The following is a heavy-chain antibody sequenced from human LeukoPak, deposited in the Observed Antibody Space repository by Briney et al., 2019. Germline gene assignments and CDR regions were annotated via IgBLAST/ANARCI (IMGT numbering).Heavy chain of an antibody. J-gene: IGHJ4*02. V-gene: IGHV4-4*07. Sequence: SETLSLTCTVSGVSISSYYWSWIRQPAGKGLEWIGRIHTSGSTNYNPSLKSRVTMSVDTSKNQFSLKLSSVTAADTAVYYCARGGYYYGSSDYYSFDYWGQGTLVTVSS. CDR1: GVSISSYY. D-gene: IGHD3-22*01. CDR2: IHTSGST. CDR3: ARGGYYYGSSDYYSFDY.